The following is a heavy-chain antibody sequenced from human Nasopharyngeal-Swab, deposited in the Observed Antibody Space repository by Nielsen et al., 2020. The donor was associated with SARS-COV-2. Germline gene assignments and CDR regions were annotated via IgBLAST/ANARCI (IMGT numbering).Heavy chain of an antibody. J-gene: IGHJ6*03. D-gene: IGHD6-6*01. Sequence: SVKVSCKASAGTFSSYAISWVRQAPGQGLEWMGGIIPIFGIANYAQKFQGRVPTTADESTSTAYMELSSLRSEDTAVYYCARDSGIVVRLSYYYYMDVWGKGTTVTVSS. CDR3: ARDSGIVVRLSYYYYMDV. CDR1: AGTFSSYA. CDR2: IIPIFGIA. V-gene: IGHV1-69*13.